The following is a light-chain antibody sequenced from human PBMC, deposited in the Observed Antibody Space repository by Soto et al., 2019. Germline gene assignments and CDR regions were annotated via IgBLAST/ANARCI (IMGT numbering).Light chain of an antibody. Sequence: QSVLTQPPSASGTPGQRVTISCSGSSSNIGSNTVKWYQQLPGTAPKLLIYNNNERPSGVPDRFSVSKSGTSASLAISGLRSEDEAEYHCAAWDDSLNGWVFGGGTKLTVL. J-gene: IGLJ3*02. V-gene: IGLV1-44*01. CDR3: AAWDDSLNGWV. CDR2: NNN. CDR1: SSNIGSNT.